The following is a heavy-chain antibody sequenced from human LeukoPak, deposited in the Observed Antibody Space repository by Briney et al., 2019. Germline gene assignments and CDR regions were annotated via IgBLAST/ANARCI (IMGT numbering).Heavy chain of an antibody. CDR2: IYYSGST. CDR3: ARGATYYYDSSGYPTEYFQH. CDR1: GGSISSGGYY. J-gene: IGHJ1*01. D-gene: IGHD3-22*01. Sequence: SETLSLTCTVSGGSISSGGYYWSWIRQHPGKGLEWIGYIYYSGSTYYNPSLKSRVTISVDTSKNQFSLKLSSVTAADTAVYYCARGATYYYDSSGYPTEYFQHWGQAPWSPHPQ. V-gene: IGHV4-31*03.